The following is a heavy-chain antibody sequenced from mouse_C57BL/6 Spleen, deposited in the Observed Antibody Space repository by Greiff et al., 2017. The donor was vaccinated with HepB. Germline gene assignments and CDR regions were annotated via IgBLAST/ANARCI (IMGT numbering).Heavy chain of an antibody. J-gene: IGHJ4*01. D-gene: IGHD1-1*02. Sequence: VKLMESGAELARPGASVKLSCKASGYTFTSYGISWVKQRTGQGLEWIGEIYPRSGNTYYNEKFKGKATLTADKSSSTAYMELRSLTSEDSAVYFCARRGIWAYAMDYWGQGTSVTVSS. V-gene: IGHV1-81*01. CDR3: ARRGIWAYAMDY. CDR2: IYPRSGNT. CDR1: GYTFTSYG.